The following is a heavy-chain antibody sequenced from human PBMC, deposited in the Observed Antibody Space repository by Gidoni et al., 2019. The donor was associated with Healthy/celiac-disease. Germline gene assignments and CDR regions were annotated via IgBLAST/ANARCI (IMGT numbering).Heavy chain of an antibody. V-gene: IGHV4-30-2*01. CDR3: ARLGPFGYFDY. J-gene: IGHJ4*02. D-gene: IGHD3-10*01. CDR2: IYHSGSP. CDR1: GGSISSGGYS. Sequence: QLQLQESGPGLVRPSPTLSLTCAVSGGSISSGGYSWRGLRQPPGKGLEGIGYIYHSGSPYYNPSLKRRVTISVDRAKNQVSLKLSSVTAAETAVYYCARLGPFGYFDYWGQGTPVTVSS.